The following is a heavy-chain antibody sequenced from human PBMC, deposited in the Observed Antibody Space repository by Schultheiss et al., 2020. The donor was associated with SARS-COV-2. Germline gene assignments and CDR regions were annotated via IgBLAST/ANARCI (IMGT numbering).Heavy chain of an antibody. CDR2: IYYSGST. CDR1: GGSISSGGYY. Sequence: SCTVSGGSISSGGYYWSWIRQHPGKGLEWIGYIYYSGSTYYNPSLKSRVTISVDTSKNQFSLKLSSVTAADTAVYYCARDRYYGSGLALVYWGQGTLVTVSS. V-gene: IGHV4-31*03. CDR3: ARDRYYGSGLALVY. J-gene: IGHJ4*02. D-gene: IGHD3-10*01.